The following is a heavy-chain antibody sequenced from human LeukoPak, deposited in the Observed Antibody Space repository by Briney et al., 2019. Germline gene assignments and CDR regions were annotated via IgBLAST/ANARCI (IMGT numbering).Heavy chain of an antibody. J-gene: IGHJ4*02. D-gene: IGHD3-10*01. CDR1: GGSISSSSYY. CDR2: DYYSGST. V-gene: IGHV4-39*01. Sequence: WEPLSLTCTVSGGSISSSSYYWGWIRQPPGKGLEWIESDYYSGSTYYNPSLKSRVTISVDTSKNQFSLKLSSVTAADTAVYYCARAGLETYYGKSYFDYWGQGTLVTV. CDR3: ARAGLETYYGKSYFDY.